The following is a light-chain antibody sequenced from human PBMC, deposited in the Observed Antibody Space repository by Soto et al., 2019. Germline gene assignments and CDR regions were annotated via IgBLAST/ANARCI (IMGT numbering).Light chain of an antibody. J-gene: IGKJ4*01. V-gene: IGKV3-15*01. Sequence: EIVLTQSPATLSSFPGDRVTLSCRASQSVSTKLVWYQQKPGQAPRFLIYGASTRATGISARFRGSGSGTEFTLTIDSLQSEDFAVYHCQQYNDWPPAFGGGTKVDIK. CDR2: GAS. CDR3: QQYNDWPPA. CDR1: QSVSTK.